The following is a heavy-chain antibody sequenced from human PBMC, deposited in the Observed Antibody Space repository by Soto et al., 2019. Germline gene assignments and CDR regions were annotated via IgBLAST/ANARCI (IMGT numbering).Heavy chain of an antibody. CDR1: GGSISSSSYY. V-gene: IGHV4-39*01. CDR3: ARQDTAMAIPPDY. Sequence: QLQLQESGPGLVKPSETLSLTCTVSGGSISSSSYYCGWIRQPPGKGLEWIGSIYYSGSTYYNPSLKSRVTISVDTSKNQFSLKLSSVTAADTAVYYCARQDTAMAIPPDYWGQGTLVTVSS. D-gene: IGHD5-18*01. CDR2: IYYSGST. J-gene: IGHJ4*02.